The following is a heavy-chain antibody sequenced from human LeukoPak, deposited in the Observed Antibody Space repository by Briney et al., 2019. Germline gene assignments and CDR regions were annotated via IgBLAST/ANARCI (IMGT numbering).Heavy chain of an antibody. CDR3: AKGVGTALVHTNLDY. V-gene: IGHV1-69*10. J-gene: IGHJ4*02. CDR1: GGTFSSYA. D-gene: IGHD5-18*01. CDR2: IIPILGIA. Sequence: SVKVSCKASGGTFSSYAISWVRQAPGQGLEWMGRIIPILGIANYAQKFQGRVTITADKSTSTAYMELRSLKSDDTAVYYCAKGVGTALVHTNLDYWGQGTLVTVSS.